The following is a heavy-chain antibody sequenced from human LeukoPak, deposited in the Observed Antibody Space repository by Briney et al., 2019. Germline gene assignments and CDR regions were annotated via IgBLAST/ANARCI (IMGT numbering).Heavy chain of an antibody. D-gene: IGHD3-22*01. CDR1: GFTVSSNY. CDR2: IYSGGST. Sequence: GGSLRLSCAASGFTVSSNYMSWVRQAPGKGLEWVSVIYSGGSTYYADSVKGRFTISRDNSKNTLYLQMNSLRAEDTAVYYCARDSSYYDSSGYPRGYFDYWGQGTLVTVSS. J-gene: IGHJ4*02. V-gene: IGHV3-66*01. CDR3: ARDSSYYDSSGYPRGYFDY.